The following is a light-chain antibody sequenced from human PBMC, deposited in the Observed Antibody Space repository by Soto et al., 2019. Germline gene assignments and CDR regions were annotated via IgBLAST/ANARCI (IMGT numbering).Light chain of an antibody. CDR1: SSDVGGYNY. V-gene: IGLV2-14*01. Sequence: QSVLTQPASVSGSPGQSITISCTGTSSDVGGYNYVSWYQQHPGKAPKLMISDVVNRPSGVSDRFSGSKSGNTASLTISGLQAEDEADYHCSSYTSSSTYVFGNGTKVTVL. J-gene: IGLJ1*01. CDR3: SSYTSSSTYV. CDR2: DVV.